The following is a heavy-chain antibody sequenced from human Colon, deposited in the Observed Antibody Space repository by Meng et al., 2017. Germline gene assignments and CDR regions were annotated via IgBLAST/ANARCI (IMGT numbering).Heavy chain of an antibody. CDR3: ARGGAEYYDRGGYEFDH. J-gene: IGHJ4*02. D-gene: IGHD3-22*01. V-gene: IGHV4-61*02. CDR2: IYTSGHT. CDR1: GASVSSGDNY. Sequence: QVQLTAPGPGLVKPSQTLSLTCTVSGASVSSGDNYWSWVRQPAGKGLEWIGRIYTSGHTNYNPSLKSRLTISLETSKNQFSLKLSSVTAADTAIYFCARGGAEYYDRGGYEFDHWGQGTLVTVSS.